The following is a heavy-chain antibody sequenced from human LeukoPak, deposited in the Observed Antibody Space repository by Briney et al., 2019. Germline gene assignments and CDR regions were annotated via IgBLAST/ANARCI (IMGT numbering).Heavy chain of an antibody. CDR3: ARDTYYYDSSGYYSYFDY. CDR1: GGSISSGGYY. D-gene: IGHD3-22*01. Sequence: SQTLPLTCTVSGGSISSGGYYWSWIRQHPGKGLEWIGYIYYSGSTYYNPSLKCRVTISVDTSKNQFSLKLSSVTAADTAVYYCARDTYYYDSSGYYSYFDYWGQGTLVTVSS. CDR2: IYYSGST. J-gene: IGHJ4*02. V-gene: IGHV4-31*03.